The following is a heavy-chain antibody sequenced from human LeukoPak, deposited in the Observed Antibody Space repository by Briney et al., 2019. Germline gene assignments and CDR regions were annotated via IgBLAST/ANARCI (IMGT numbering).Heavy chain of an antibody. CDR3: AINGGGDSGYGNFDY. D-gene: IGHD5-12*01. J-gene: IGHJ4*02. V-gene: IGHV3-9*01. CDR1: GFTFDDYA. Sequence: SLRLSRAVSGFTFDDYAMHWVRQVPGKGLEWVSGINWNSDSIGYADSVKGRFTTSRDNAKNSLYLQMNSLRAEDTAFYYCAINGGGDSGYGNFDYWGQGTLVTVSS. CDR2: INWNSDSI.